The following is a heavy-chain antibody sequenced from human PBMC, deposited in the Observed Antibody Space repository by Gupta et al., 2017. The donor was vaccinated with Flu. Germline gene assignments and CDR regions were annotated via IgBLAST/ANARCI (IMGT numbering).Heavy chain of an antibody. CDR1: GLPVSDSS. J-gene: IGHJ6*02. CDR2: IYSGGGT. Sequence: EMQLVESGGGLVQPGGSLRLSCAASGLPVSDSSISWVRQAPGKGLEWVAIIYSGGGTDEADAGKGRFTVSRHYDENKLHLKMDSMRIEDTAVYYCARDHPKIYYAMDGWCRGNTVNV. CDR3: ARDHPKIYYAMDG. V-gene: IGHV3-53*04.